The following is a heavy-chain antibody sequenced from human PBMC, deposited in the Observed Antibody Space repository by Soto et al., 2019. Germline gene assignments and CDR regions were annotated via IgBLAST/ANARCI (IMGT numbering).Heavy chain of an antibody. CDR3: ARDLATVTTRGYYYGIDF. CDR1: GCTFSSYA. Sequence: SVKVSCKASGCTFSSYAISWVRQAPGQGLEWMGGIIPIFGTANYAQKFQGRVTITADESTSTAYMELSSLRSEDTAVYYCARDLATVTTRGYYYGIDFWGQGTTVTVSS. J-gene: IGHJ6*02. D-gene: IGHD4-4*01. V-gene: IGHV1-69*13. CDR2: IIPIFGTA.